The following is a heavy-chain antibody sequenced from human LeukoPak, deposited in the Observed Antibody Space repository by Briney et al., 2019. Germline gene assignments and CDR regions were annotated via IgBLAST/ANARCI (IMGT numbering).Heavy chain of an antibody. CDR2: IYYSGST. J-gene: IGHJ4*02. D-gene: IGHD3-10*01. Sequence: PSETLSLTCTVSGGSISSYYWSWIRQPPGKGLEWIGYIYYSGSTNYNPSLKSRVTISVDTSKNQFSLKLSSVTAADTAVYYCAGTYYYGSGSDYWGQGTLVTVSS. V-gene: IGHV4-59*01. CDR1: GGSISSYY. CDR3: AGTYYYGSGSDY.